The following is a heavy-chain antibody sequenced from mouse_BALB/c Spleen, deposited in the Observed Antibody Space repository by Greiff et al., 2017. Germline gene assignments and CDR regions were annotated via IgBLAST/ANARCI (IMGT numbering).Heavy chain of an antibody. Sequence: EVQLQESGGGLVQPGGSRKLSCAASGFTFSSFGMHWVRQAPEKGLEWVAYISSGSSTIYYADTVKGRFTISRDNPKNTLFLQMTSLRSEDTAMYYCARGGNYAGFAYWGQGTLVTVSA. V-gene: IGHV5-17*02. D-gene: IGHD2-1*01. CDR3: ARGGNYAGFAY. CDR2: ISSGSSTI. CDR1: GFTFSSFG. J-gene: IGHJ3*01.